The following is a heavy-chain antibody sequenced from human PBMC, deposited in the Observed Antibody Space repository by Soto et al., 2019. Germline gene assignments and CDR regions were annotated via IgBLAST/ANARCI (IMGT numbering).Heavy chain of an antibody. CDR3: ARRDSSLFDY. V-gene: IGHV5-51*01. Sequence: GESLKISCKGSGYSFTSYWISWVRQMSGKGLEWMRIIYPGDSDTRYSPSLQGQVTISADKSNSTAYLQWSSLKASDTAMYYCARRDSSLFDYWGQGTLVTVSS. CDR1: GYSFTSYW. CDR2: IYPGDSDT. J-gene: IGHJ4*02. D-gene: IGHD6-6*01.